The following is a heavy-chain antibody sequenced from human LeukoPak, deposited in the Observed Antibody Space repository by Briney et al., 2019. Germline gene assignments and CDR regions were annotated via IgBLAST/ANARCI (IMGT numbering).Heavy chain of an antibody. Sequence: QAGGSLRLSCAASGCTFSSYAMSWVRQAPGKGLEWVSAISGSGGSTYYADSVKGRFTISRDNSKNTLYLQMNSLRAEDTAVYYCAKSPGWKSTIIDYWGQGTLVTVSS. V-gene: IGHV3-23*01. CDR3: AKSPGWKSTIIDY. D-gene: IGHD1-1*01. CDR2: ISGSGGST. J-gene: IGHJ4*02. CDR1: GCTFSSYA.